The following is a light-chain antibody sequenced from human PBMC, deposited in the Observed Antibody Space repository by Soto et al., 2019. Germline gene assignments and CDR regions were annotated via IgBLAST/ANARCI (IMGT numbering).Light chain of an antibody. Sequence: EIVMTQSPAPLSVSPGARDTLSCRASQSVSSNLAWYHQKPGQAPRLLIYGASTRATGIPARFSGSGSGTEFTLTISSLQPEDFAVYYCQQYNNWPRIFGQGTKLEIK. J-gene: IGKJ2*01. CDR3: QQYNNWPRI. V-gene: IGKV3-15*01. CDR1: QSVSSN. CDR2: GAS.